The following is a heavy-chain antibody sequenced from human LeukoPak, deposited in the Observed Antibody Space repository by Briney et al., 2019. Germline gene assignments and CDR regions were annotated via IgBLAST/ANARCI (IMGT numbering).Heavy chain of an antibody. V-gene: IGHV3-48*03. D-gene: IGHD3-10*01. CDR3: ARDGRGVIRLYYYYMDV. CDR1: GFIFSNYE. CDR2: ISSDGTTT. J-gene: IGHJ6*03. Sequence: GGSLRLSCTASGFIFSNYEINWVRQGPGKGLEWVSYISSDGTTTYYADSVKGRFTISRDNAKNSLYLQMNSLRAEDTAVYYCARDGRGVIRLYYYYMDVWGKGTTVTVSS.